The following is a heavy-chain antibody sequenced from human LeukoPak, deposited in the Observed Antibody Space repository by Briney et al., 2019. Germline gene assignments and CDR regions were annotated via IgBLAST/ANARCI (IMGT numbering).Heavy chain of an antibody. V-gene: IGHV1-69*13. D-gene: IGHD3-10*02. CDR2: IIPIFGTA. J-gene: IGHJ6*02. CDR1: GYTFTGYY. Sequence: SVKVSFKASGYTFTGYYVHWVRQAPGQGLEWMGGIIPIFGTANYAQKFQGRVTITADESTSTAYMELSSLRSEDTAVYYCAMFGNYYYYGMDVWGQGTTVTVSS. CDR3: AMFGNYYYYGMDV.